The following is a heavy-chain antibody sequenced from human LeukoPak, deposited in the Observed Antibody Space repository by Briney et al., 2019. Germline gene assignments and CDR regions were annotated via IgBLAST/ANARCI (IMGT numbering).Heavy chain of an antibody. CDR2: IRYDGSNK. V-gene: IGHV3-30*02. J-gene: IGHJ6*03. D-gene: IGHD1-26*01. Sequence: GGSLRLSCAASGFTFSSYGMHWVRQAPGKGLEWVAFIRYDGSNKYYADSVKGRFTISRDNSKNTLYLQMNSLRAEDTAVYYCAKGASDYYYYMDVWGKGTTVTVSS. CDR3: AKGASDYYYYMDV. CDR1: GFTFSSYG.